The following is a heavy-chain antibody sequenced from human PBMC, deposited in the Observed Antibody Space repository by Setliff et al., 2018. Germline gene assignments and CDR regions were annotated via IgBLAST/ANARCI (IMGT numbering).Heavy chain of an antibody. CDR3: AKSSVASTFYYFYYMDV. V-gene: IGHV3-30*02. Sequence: GESLKISCAASGFVFGTYGMHWVRQAPGKGLDWVASVRFDGSYKVYADSVKGRFTISRDTSKNTLYLQMDSLRTEDTAVYYCAKSSVASTFYYFYYMDVWGKGTTVTVSS. CDR2: VRFDGSYK. J-gene: IGHJ6*03. D-gene: IGHD6-19*01. CDR1: GFVFGTYG.